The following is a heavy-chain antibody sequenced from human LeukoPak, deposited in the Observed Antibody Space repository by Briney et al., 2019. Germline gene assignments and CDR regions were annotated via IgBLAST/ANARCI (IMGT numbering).Heavy chain of an antibody. V-gene: IGHV4-59*01. CDR3: ARGVGNWNRDY. Sequence: ASETLSLTCTVSGGSISSYYWSWIRQPPGKGLEWIGYTYYSGSTNYNPSLKSRVTISVDTSKNQFSLKLSSVTAADTAVYYCARGVGNWNRDYWGQGTLVTVSS. D-gene: IGHD1-20*01. CDR1: GGSISSYY. CDR2: TYYSGST. J-gene: IGHJ4*02.